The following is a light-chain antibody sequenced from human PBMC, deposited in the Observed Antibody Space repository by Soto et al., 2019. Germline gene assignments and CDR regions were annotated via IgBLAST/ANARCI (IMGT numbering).Light chain of an antibody. Sequence: DTVLTQSPATLSLSPGEGATLSCRASQSVSSFLAWYQQKPGQAPRLLIYDASNRATGIPARFSGSGSGTDFTLTINSLEPEDVAVYYCQQHTNWPLTLGGGTKVDI. CDR1: QSVSSF. J-gene: IGKJ4*01. V-gene: IGKV3-11*01. CDR3: QQHTNWPLT. CDR2: DAS.